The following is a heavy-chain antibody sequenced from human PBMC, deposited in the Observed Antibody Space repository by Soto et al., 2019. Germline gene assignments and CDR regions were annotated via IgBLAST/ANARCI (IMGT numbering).Heavy chain of an antibody. CDR1: GYTFTSYY. J-gene: IGHJ5*02. CDR3: ARAFCSGGSCYSGSIRFDP. V-gene: IGHV1-46*03. CDR2: INPSGGST. D-gene: IGHD2-15*01. Sequence: ASVKVSCKASGYTFTSYYMHWVRQAPGQGLEWMGIINPSGGSTSYAQKFQGRVTMTRDTSTSTVYMELSSLRSEDTAVYYCARAFCSGGSCYSGSIRFDPWGQGTLVTVSS.